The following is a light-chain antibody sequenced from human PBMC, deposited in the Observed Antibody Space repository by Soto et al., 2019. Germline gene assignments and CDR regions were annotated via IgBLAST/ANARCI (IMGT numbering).Light chain of an antibody. Sequence: EIVLTQSPATLSLSPGERATLSCRASQSVSSYLAWYQQKPGQAPRLLIYDASNRATGIPARFSGSGSGTDFTLTISSLEPEDVAVYYCQQWSNWPTFGQGTRLEIK. V-gene: IGKV3-11*01. CDR3: QQWSNWPT. CDR1: QSVSSY. CDR2: DAS. J-gene: IGKJ5*01.